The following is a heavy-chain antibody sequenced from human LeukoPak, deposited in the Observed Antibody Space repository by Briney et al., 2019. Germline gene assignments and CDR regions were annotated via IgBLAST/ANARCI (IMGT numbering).Heavy chain of an antibody. V-gene: IGHV3-48*03. CDR2: ISSSGSTI. CDR3: ARASGSYNPFDY. Sequence: GGSLRLSCAASGFTFSSYEMNWVRQAPGMGLEWLSYISSSGSTIYYADSVKGRFTISRDNAKNSLYLQMNSLRAEDTALYYYARASGSYNPFDYWGQGTLVTVSS. J-gene: IGHJ4*02. CDR1: GFTFSSYE. D-gene: IGHD1-26*01.